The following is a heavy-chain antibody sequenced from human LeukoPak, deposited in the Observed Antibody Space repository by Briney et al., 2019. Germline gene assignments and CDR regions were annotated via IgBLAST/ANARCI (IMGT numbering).Heavy chain of an antibody. CDR3: ARGPIWSGDTYFDY. CDR1: GYSFTSYW. J-gene: IGHJ4*02. D-gene: IGHD3-10*01. CDR2: IYPGDSDT. V-gene: IGHV5-51*01. Sequence: GESLKISCKGSGYSFTSYWIGWVRQVSGEGLEWMGIIYPGDSDTRYSPSFQGQVTISADKSISTAYLQWSSLKASDAAIYYCARGPIWSGDTYFDYWGQGTLVTVSS.